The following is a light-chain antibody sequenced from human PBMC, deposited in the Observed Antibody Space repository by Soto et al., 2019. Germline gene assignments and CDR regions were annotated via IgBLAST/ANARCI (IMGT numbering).Light chain of an antibody. J-gene: IGLJ1*01. V-gene: IGLV1-40*01. CDR2: GKN. Sequence: QSVLTQPPSVSEAPGQRVTISCTGSSSNIGGGYDVHWFQQLPGTAPKPLFYGKNNRPSGVPDRFSGSTSGTSASLAITGLQTEDEAIYYCQSYDASLSGYVFGTGTKVTVL. CDR3: QSYDASLSGYV. CDR1: SSNIGGGYD.